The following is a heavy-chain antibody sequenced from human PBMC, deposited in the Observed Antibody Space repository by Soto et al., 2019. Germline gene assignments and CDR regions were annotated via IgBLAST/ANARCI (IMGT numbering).Heavy chain of an antibody. Sequence: LRLSCAASGFTFSNAWMSWVRQAPGKGLEWVGRIKSKTDGGTTDYAAPVKGRFTISRDDSKNTLYLQMNSLKTEDTAVYYCTTDSGYCTNGVCFDYWGQGTLVTVSS. CDR2: IKSKTDGGTT. V-gene: IGHV3-15*01. CDR1: GFTFSNAW. CDR3: TTDSGYCTNGVCFDY. D-gene: IGHD2-8*01. J-gene: IGHJ4*02.